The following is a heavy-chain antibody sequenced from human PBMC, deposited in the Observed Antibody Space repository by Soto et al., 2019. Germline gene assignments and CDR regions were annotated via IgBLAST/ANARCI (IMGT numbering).Heavy chain of an antibody. D-gene: IGHD1-1*01. CDR3: VRDGTKTLRDGFDP. CDR2: IYATGTT. J-gene: IGHJ5*02. V-gene: IGHV4-4*07. CDR1: VASISGFD. Sequence: SEPLSVSCTVAVASISGFDWSWIRKTAGKGLEWIGRIYATGTTDYNPSLKSRVMMSVDTSKKQFSLKLRSVTAADTAVYYCVRDGTKTLRDGFDPWGKG.